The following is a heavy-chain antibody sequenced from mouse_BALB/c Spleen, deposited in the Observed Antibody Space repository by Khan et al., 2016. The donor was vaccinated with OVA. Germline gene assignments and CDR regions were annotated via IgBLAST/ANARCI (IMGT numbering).Heavy chain of an antibody. CDR1: GYTFTKFG. D-gene: IGHD1-1*02. J-gene: IGHJ1*01. CDR2: INTYTGEP. Sequence: QIQLVQSGPELKKPGETVKISCKASGYTFTKFGMNWVKQAPGKGLEWMGWINTYTGEPTYADDFKGRFAFSLETSASTAYLQINNLKNEDTATYFCASGGYWYFDVWGAGTTVTVSS. V-gene: IGHV9-3-1*01. CDR3: ASGGYWYFDV.